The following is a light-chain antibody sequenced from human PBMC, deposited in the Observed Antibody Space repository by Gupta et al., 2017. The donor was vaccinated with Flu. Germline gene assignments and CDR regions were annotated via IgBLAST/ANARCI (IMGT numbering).Light chain of an antibody. CDR1: TVNNRY. CDR2: QDN. Sequence: SPGQTATFSCSGDTVNNRYVSWDQQKPGQSPVLVIYQDNKRPAGIPGRFSGSNSGNTATLTISGTQALDEADFYCQAWDTTTVVFGGGTKLTVL. CDR3: QAWDTTTVV. V-gene: IGLV3-1*01. J-gene: IGLJ2*01.